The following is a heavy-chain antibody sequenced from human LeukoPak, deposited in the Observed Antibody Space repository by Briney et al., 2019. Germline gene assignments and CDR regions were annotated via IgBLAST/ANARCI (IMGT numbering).Heavy chain of an antibody. CDR3: ARAGYDILTGYPDAFDI. CDR1: GGSISSGDYY. J-gene: IGHJ3*02. CDR2: IYYSGNT. V-gene: IGHV4-30-4*01. D-gene: IGHD3-9*01. Sequence: PSETLSLTCTVSGGSISSGDYYWSWIRQPPGKGLEWIGYIYYSGNTYYNPSLKSRVTISVDTSKNQFSLKLSSVTAADTAVYYCARAGYDILTGYPDAFDIWGQGTMVTVSS.